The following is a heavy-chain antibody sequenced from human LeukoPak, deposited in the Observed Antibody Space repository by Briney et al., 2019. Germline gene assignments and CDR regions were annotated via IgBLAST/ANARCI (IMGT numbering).Heavy chain of an antibody. CDR1: GGSISSYY. CDR3: ARGVKGSLDY. V-gene: IGHV4-59*01. Sequence: PSETLSLTCTVSGGSISSYYWSWIRQPPGKGLEWIGYIYYSGGTNYNPSLKSRVTISVDTSKNQFSLKLSSVTAAGTAVYYCARGVKGSLDYWGQGTLVTVSS. J-gene: IGHJ4*02. D-gene: IGHD3-10*01. CDR2: IYYSGGT.